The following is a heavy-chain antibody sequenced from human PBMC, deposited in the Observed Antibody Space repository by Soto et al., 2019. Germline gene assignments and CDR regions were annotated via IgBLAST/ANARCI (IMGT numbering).Heavy chain of an antibody. CDR2: IIPIFGTA. CDR3: ARGAVPAATTSRLDY. D-gene: IGHD2-2*01. CDR1: GYTFTSYG. V-gene: IGHV1-69*13. Sequence: SVKVSCKASGYTFTSYGISWVRQAPGQGLEWMGGIIPIFGTANYAQKFQGRVTITADESRSTAYMELSSLRSEDTAVYYCARGAVPAATTSRLDYWGQGTLVTVSS. J-gene: IGHJ4*02.